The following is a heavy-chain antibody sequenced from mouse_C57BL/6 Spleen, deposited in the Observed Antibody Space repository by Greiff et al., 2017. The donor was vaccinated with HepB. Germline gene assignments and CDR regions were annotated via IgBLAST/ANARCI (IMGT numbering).Heavy chain of an antibody. J-gene: IGHJ2*01. CDR1: GFTFSSYA. V-gene: IGHV5-4*01. CDR3: ARDGYGSSSDFDY. Sequence: EVQLVESGGGLVKPGGSLKLSCAASGFTFSSYAMSWVRQTPEKRLEWVATISDGGSYTYYPDNVKGRFTISRDNAKNNLYLQMSHLKSEDTAMYYCARDGYGSSSDFDYWGQGTTLTVSS. CDR2: ISDGGSYT. D-gene: IGHD1-1*01.